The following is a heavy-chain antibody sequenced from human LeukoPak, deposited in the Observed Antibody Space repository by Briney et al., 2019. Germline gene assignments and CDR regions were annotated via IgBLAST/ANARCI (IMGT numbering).Heavy chain of an antibody. D-gene: IGHD1-14*01. CDR3: ARAEWSRKEFDY. Sequence: GGSLRLSCAASGFTVSSNFMSWVRQAPGKGLEWVSVIYSGGNTYYADSVKGRFTISRDNSKNTLYLQMNSLRAEETAVYYCARAEWSRKEFDYWGQGTLVTVSS. V-gene: IGHV3-53*01. J-gene: IGHJ4*02. CDR2: IYSGGNT. CDR1: GFTVSSNF.